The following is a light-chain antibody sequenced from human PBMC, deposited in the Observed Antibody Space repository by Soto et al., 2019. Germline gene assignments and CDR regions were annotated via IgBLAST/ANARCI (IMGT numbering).Light chain of an antibody. CDR2: GAS. V-gene: IGKV3D-20*02. CDR1: QSVRSGS. Sequence: EIVLTQSPVTLSLIPGEGATLSCRASQSVRSGSLAWYQQKPGQAPRLLIFGASSRATDIPDRFSGSGYGTDFTLTISRLEPEDYAAYYCQQSYNTPLTFGGGTKVEI. CDR3: QQSYNTPLT. J-gene: IGKJ4*01.